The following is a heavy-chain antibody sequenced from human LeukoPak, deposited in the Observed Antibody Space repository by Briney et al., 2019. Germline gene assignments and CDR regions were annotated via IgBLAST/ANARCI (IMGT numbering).Heavy chain of an antibody. CDR3: ARGVETYYYYGMDV. Sequence: GRSLRLSCAASGLTVSSNYMSWVRQASGKGLEWVSVIYSGGSTYYADSVKGRFTISRDNSKNTLYLQMNSLRAEDTAVYYCARGVETYYYYGMDVWGQGTTVTVSS. CDR1: GLTVSSNY. D-gene: IGHD5-24*01. V-gene: IGHV3-66*01. J-gene: IGHJ6*02. CDR2: IYSGGST.